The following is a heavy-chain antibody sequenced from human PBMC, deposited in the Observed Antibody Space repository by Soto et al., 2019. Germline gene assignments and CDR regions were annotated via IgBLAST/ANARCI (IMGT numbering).Heavy chain of an antibody. V-gene: IGHV3-9*01. CDR1: GFTFDDYG. D-gene: IGHD3-22*01. CDR2: ISWNSGSI. Sequence: EVQLVESGGGLVQPGRSLRLSCAASGFTFDDYGMHWVRQAPGKGLEWVSDISWNSGSIGYADSVKGRFTISRGNAKNSLYLQMNSLRAEDTALYYCAKGDSSGYYSISEFWGQGTLVTVSS. J-gene: IGHJ4*02. CDR3: AKGDSSGYYSISEF.